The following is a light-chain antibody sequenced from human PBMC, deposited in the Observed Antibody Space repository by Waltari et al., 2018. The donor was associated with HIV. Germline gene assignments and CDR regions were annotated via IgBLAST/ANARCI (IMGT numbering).Light chain of an antibody. CDR3: SSYTMDSYV. J-gene: IGLJ1*01. CDR1: SSDVGAFHY. CDR2: EVS. Sequence: QSALTQPASMSGSPGQSITISCTGTSSDVGAFHYVSWYQQHPGKAPKLIIVEVSSRPSGVSNRFSGSKSGSTASLTISGLQAEDEADYYCSSYTMDSYVFGTGTKVTVL. V-gene: IGLV2-14*03.